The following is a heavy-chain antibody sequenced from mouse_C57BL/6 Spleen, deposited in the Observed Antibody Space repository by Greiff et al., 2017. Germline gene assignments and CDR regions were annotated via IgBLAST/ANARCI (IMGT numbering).Heavy chain of an antibody. V-gene: IGHV1-80*01. Sequence: QVQLQQSGAELVKPGASVKISCKASGYAFSSYWMNWVKQRPGKGLEWIGQIYPGDGDTNYNGKFKGKATLTADKSSSTDYMQLSSLTAEDSAVYFCARSYDGYSAWFAYWGQGTLVTVSA. CDR1: GYAFSSYW. CDR2: IYPGDGDT. J-gene: IGHJ3*01. D-gene: IGHD2-3*01. CDR3: ARSYDGYSAWFAY.